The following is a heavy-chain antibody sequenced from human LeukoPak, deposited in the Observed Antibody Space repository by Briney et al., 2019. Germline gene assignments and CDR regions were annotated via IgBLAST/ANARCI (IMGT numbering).Heavy chain of an antibody. Sequence: GGSLRLSCAASGFTFTNYWMHWVRQAPGKGLVWVARINKGGRSKDYVDSVKGRFTISRDNGKNTLYLQMNTLRVEDTAVYYCARIPRYTTASDGSDIWGQGTLVTVSS. J-gene: IGHJ3*02. V-gene: IGHV3-74*01. CDR2: INKGGRSK. CDR1: GFTFTNYW. D-gene: IGHD1-14*01. CDR3: ARIPRYTTASDGSDI.